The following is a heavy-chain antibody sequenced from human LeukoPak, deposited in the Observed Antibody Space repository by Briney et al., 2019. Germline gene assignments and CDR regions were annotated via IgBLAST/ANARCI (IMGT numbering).Heavy chain of an antibody. CDR3: AKDMDPSSGYDTGFNWFDP. D-gene: IGHD3-22*01. J-gene: IGHJ5*02. CDR2: ISGDGGST. CDR1: GFTFDDYA. V-gene: IGHV3-43*02. Sequence: PGGSLRLSCAASGFTFDDYAMHWIRQAPGKGLEWVSLISGDGGSTYYADSVKGRFTISRDNSKNSLYLQMNSLRTEDTALYYCAKDMDPSSGYDTGFNWFDPWGQGTLVTVSS.